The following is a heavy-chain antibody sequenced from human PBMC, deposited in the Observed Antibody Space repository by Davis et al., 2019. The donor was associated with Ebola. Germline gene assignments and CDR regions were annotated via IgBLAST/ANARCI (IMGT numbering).Heavy chain of an antibody. CDR2: FDPEETET. Sequence: ASVKVSCKVSGYTLTELSMHWVRQAPGKGLEWMGGFDPEETETIYAQKFQGRVTMTEDTSTDTAYMGLSSLRSDDTAVYYCATYRWGGDLDYWGQGTLVTVSS. CDR1: GYTLTELS. V-gene: IGHV1-24*01. J-gene: IGHJ4*02. CDR3: ATYRWGGDLDY. D-gene: IGHD3-16*01.